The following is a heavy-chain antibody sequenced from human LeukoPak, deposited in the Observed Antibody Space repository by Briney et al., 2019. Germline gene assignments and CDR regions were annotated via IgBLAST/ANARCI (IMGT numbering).Heavy chain of an antibody. J-gene: IGHJ4*02. CDR1: GFTFDDYG. Sequence: GGPLRLSCAASGFTFDDYGMSWVRQAPGKGLEWVSGINWNGGSTGYADSVKGRFTISRDNAKNSLYLQMNSLRAEDTAVYYCANSGGDMVATCSYWGQGTLVTVSS. D-gene: IGHD5-12*01. V-gene: IGHV3-20*04. CDR3: ANSGGDMVATCSY. CDR2: INWNGGST.